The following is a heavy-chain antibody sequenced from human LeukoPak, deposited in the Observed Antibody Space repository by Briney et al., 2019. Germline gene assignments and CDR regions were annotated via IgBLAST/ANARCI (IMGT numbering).Heavy chain of an antibody. CDR1: GYTLTELS. D-gene: IGHD2-2*01. CDR3: ARGRYCSSTSCYSAYFDY. J-gene: IGHJ4*02. CDR2: FDPEDGET. Sequence: ASVKVSCKVSGYTLTELSMHWVRQAPGKGLEWMGGFDPEDGETIYAQKFQGRVTMTEDTSTDTAYMELSSLRSEDTAVYYCARGRYCSSTSCYSAYFDYWGQGTLVTVSS. V-gene: IGHV1-24*01.